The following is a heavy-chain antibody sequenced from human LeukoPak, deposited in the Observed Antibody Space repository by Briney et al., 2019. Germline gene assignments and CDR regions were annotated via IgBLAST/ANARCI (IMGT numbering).Heavy chain of an antibody. CDR3: VGGTYYFDY. Sequence: GGSLRLSCVASGFTFSSYGMHWVRQAPDKGLEWVAFISYAGSNKYYADSVKGRFTISRDNSKNTLYLQMNSLRAEDTAVYYCVGGTYYFDYWGQGTLVTVSS. J-gene: IGHJ4*02. V-gene: IGHV3-30*03. D-gene: IGHD2-2*01. CDR1: GFTFSSYG. CDR2: ISYAGSNK.